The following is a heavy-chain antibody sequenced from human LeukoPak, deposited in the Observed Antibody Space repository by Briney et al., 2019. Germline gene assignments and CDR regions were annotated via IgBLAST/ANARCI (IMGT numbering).Heavy chain of an antibody. CDR2: ISSYNGDT. CDR1: GYTFTSYG. Sequence: GASVKVSCKASGYTFTSYGISWVRQAPGQGLEWMGWISSYNGDTNYAQKLQGRVTMSTDTSTGTAYMELRSLRSDDTAVDYCARRVEEGMREVFDIWGQGTMVTVSS. V-gene: IGHV1-18*01. CDR3: ARRVEEGMREVFDI. J-gene: IGHJ3*02. D-gene: IGHD6-13*01.